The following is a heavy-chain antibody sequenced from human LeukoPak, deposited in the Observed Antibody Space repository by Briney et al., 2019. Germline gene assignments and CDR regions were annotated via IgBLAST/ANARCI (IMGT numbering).Heavy chain of an antibody. V-gene: IGHV1-8*03. D-gene: IGHD3-3*01. CDR2: MNPNSGNT. CDR3: ARGPTYYDFWSYYYYYMDV. J-gene: IGHJ6*03. Sequence: ASVKVSCKASGYTFTSYDINWGRQATGQGLGWMGWMNPNSGNTGYAQKFQGRVTITGNTSISTAYMELSSLRSEDTAVYYCARGPTYYDFWSYYYYYMDVWGKGTTVTVSS. CDR1: GYTFTSYD.